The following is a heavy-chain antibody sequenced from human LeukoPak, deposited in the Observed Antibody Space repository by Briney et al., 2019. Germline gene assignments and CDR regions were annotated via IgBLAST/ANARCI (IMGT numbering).Heavy chain of an antibody. CDR3: ARRWNYGRNYYIDV. CDR1: GGSFNIYY. J-gene: IGHJ6*03. D-gene: IGHD1-7*01. Sequence: SETLSLTCTVYGGSFNIYYWSWLRQSPGKGLEWIGDINDGGTINYNPSLLSRVTISLDRSKNQFSLRLTSVTTTDTAVYYCARRWNYGRNYYIDVWGKGATVSVSS. CDR2: INDGGTI. V-gene: IGHV4-34*01.